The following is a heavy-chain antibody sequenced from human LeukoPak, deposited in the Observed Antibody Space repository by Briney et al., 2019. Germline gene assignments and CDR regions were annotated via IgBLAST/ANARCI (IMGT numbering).Heavy chain of an antibody. V-gene: IGHV5-51*01. Sequence: GESLKISCKGSGFSFTSYWIGWVRQMPGKGLEWMGIIYPGDSDTRYSPSFQGQVTISADKSISTAYLQWSSLKASDTAMYYCARLPRGGYCSGGSCYDYYYYYGMDVWGQGTTVTVSS. CDR3: ARLPRGGYCSGGSCYDYYYYYGMDV. D-gene: IGHD2-15*01. J-gene: IGHJ6*02. CDR1: GFSFTSYW. CDR2: IYPGDSDT.